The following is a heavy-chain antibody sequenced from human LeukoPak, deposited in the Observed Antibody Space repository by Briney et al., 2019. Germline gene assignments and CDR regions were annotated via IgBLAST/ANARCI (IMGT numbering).Heavy chain of an antibody. V-gene: IGHV3-53*01. CDR3: SRGYGGNSHPGY. D-gene: IGHD4-23*01. CDR2: IYSAGGT. J-gene: IGHJ4*02. Sequence: GGSVRLSCAAFGFTVSSIQMSWVRQAPGKGLEWVSLIYSAGGTHYVDPVKGRFTISRDNSKNTLYLQMDNLRAEDTAVYYCSRGYGGNSHPGYWGQGTLVTVSS. CDR1: GFTVSSIQ.